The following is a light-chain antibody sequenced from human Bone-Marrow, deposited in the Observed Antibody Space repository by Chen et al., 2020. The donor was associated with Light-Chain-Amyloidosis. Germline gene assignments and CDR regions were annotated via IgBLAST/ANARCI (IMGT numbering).Light chain of an antibody. V-gene: IGLV1-44*01. Sequence: QSVLTQPPPASGTPVQRVTLSCSGGRSNAGANGVNWYQQLPGAAPKLLIFDTNRRPSGVPDRFSGSKSGTSASLAISDLQSEDEAHYYCAPWDDRLNGWVFGGGTRLTVL. CDR1: RSNAGANG. J-gene: IGLJ3*02. CDR3: APWDDRLNGWV. CDR2: DTN.